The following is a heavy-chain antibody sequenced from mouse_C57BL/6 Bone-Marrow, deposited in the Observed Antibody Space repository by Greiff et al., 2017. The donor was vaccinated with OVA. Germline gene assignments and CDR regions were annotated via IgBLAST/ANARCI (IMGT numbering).Heavy chain of an antibody. CDR3: TRCDYDRVYYFDY. CDR2: IYPGNSDT. Sequence: VQLKQSGTVLARPGASVKMSCKTSGYTFTSYWMHWVKQRPGQGLEWIGAIYPGNSDTSYNQKFKGKAKLTAVTSASTAYMELSSLTNEDSAVYYCTRCDYDRVYYFDYWGQGTTLTVSS. CDR1: GYTFTSYW. D-gene: IGHD2-4*01. V-gene: IGHV1-5*01. J-gene: IGHJ2*01.